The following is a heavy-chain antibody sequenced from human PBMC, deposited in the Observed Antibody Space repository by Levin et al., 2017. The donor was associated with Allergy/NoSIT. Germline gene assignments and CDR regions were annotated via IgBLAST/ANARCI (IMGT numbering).Heavy chain of an antibody. CDR3: AREKGGTRGWYTVDY. CDR1: GFTFTSYA. D-gene: IGHD6-19*01. Sequence: GGSLRLSCAASGFTFTSYAITWVRQAPGKGLEWISAIRGSGERTYYADSVEGRFTVSRDNSKDTVYLHMNSLRGEDTAVYFCAREKGGTRGWYTVDYWGQGALVIVSP. J-gene: IGHJ4*02. V-gene: IGHV3-23*01. CDR2: IRGSGERT.